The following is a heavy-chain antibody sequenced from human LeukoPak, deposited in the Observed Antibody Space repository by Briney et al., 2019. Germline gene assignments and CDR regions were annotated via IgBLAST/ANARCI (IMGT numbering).Heavy chain of an antibody. CDR3: ARAGNYLDYYYGMDV. Sequence: SETLSLTCAVYGGSISGYWWSWIRQPPGKGLEWIGEINHSGSTNYNPSLKSRVTISVDTSKNQFSLKLSSVTAADTAVYYCARAGNYLDYYYGMDVWGQGTTVTVSS. V-gene: IGHV4-34*01. D-gene: IGHD4-11*01. CDR2: INHSGST. CDR1: GGSISGYW. J-gene: IGHJ6*02.